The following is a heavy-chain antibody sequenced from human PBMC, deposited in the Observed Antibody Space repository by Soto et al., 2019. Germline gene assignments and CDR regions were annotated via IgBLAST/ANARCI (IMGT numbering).Heavy chain of an antibody. V-gene: IGHV6-1*01. CDR2: TYYRSKWYN. CDR1: GDSVSSNSAA. CDR3: ARDRGDFWSGYYHDAFDI. Sequence: SQTLSLTCAISGDSVSSNSAAWNWIRQSPSRGLEWLGRTYYRSKWYNDYAVSVKSRITITPDTSKNQFSLQLNSVTPEDTAVYYCARDRGDFWSGYYHDAFDIWGQGTMVTVSS. J-gene: IGHJ3*02. D-gene: IGHD3-3*01.